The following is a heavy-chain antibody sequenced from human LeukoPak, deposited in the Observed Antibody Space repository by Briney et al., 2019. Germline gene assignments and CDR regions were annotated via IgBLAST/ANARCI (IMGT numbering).Heavy chain of an antibody. D-gene: IGHD1-7*01. Sequence: SETLSLTCGVSGGSISSYYWSWIRQPPGKGLEWIGYISYTGTSNYTPSLKSRVTISLDTSKNQFSLRLSSVTAADTAVYYCARGYYNWNYDDAFDIWGQGTMVTVSS. CDR1: GGSISSYY. V-gene: IGHV4-59*01. J-gene: IGHJ3*02. CDR2: ISYTGTS. CDR3: ARGYYNWNYDDAFDI.